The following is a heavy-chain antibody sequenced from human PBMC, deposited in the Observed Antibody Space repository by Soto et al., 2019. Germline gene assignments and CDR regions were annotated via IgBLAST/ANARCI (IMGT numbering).Heavy chain of an antibody. CDR1: GGSITSTGSY. CDR3: ARHFMTTVTDYSFDY. V-gene: IGHV4-39*01. D-gene: IGHD4-17*01. CDR2: IYFSGST. J-gene: IGHJ4*02. Sequence: SETLSLTCTVSGGSITSTGSYWGWIRQPPGKGLEWIGSIYFSGSTFYNPSLKNRVTISVDTSKKQFSLKVSLVTAADTAVYYCARHFMTTVTDYSFDYWGQGTLVTVSS.